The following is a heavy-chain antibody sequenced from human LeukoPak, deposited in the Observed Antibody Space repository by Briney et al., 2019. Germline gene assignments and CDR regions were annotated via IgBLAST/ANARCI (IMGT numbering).Heavy chain of an antibody. V-gene: IGHV4-59*08. Sequence: ASETLSLTCTVSGGSISNYYWSWIRQAPGKGLEWIGNIYYSGSTNYNPSLKSRVTISVDMSKNQFSLKLSSVTAADTAVYYCARHDSSRDWFDPWGQGTLVTVSS. CDR1: GGSISNYY. D-gene: IGHD3-22*01. J-gene: IGHJ5*02. CDR2: IYYSGST. CDR3: ARHDSSRDWFDP.